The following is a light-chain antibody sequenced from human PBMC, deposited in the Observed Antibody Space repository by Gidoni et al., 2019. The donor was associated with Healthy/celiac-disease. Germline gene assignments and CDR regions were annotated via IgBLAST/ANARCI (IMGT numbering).Light chain of an antibody. CDR3: QAWDSSTSVV. CDR2: QDS. Sequence: SYELTQRPSVSVSPGQTASITCSGDTLGDKYACWYQQKPGQSPVLVIYQDSKRPSGIPARFSVSNSRNTATLTISGTQAMDAADYYCQAWDSSTSVVFGGGTKLTVL. CDR1: TLGDKY. J-gene: IGLJ2*01. V-gene: IGLV3-1*01.